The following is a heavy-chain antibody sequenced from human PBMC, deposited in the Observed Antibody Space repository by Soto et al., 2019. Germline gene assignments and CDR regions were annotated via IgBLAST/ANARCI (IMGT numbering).Heavy chain of an antibody. CDR2: INPSGGST. V-gene: IGHV1-46*01. D-gene: IGHD5-12*01. J-gene: IGHJ5*02. Sequence: GASVKVSCKASGYTFTSYHMHWVRQAPGHGLEWMGIINPSGGSTTYAQKFQGRVNMTRDTSTTTFFMELSSLRSEDTAVYYCARKHPGYDYGWSDPWGQGTLVTVSS. CDR3: ARKHPGYDYGWSDP. CDR1: GYTFTSYH.